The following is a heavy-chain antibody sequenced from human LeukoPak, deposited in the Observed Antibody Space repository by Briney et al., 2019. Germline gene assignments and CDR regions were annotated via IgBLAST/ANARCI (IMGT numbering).Heavy chain of an antibody. J-gene: IGHJ6*03. V-gene: IGHV4-38-2*02. CDR2: MFYTGST. Sequence: SETLSLTCTVSGYSISSGYYWAWIRQPPGKGLEWIVTMFYTGSTYYNPSLQSRVTISVDASRTQFSLKLSSVTATDTAVYYCARSSEMATIFYFYYYMDVWGKGTTVTVSS. CDR1: GYSISSGYY. D-gene: IGHD5-24*01. CDR3: ARSSEMATIFYFYYYMDV.